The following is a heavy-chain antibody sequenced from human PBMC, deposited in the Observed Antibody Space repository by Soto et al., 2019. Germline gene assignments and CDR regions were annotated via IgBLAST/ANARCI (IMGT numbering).Heavy chain of an antibody. CDR1: GFTFSDYY. CDR3: ARDLSPYSDYYDESTSETWFDP. J-gene: IGHJ5*02. V-gene: IGHV3-11*01. Sequence: QVQLVASGGGLVQPGGSLRLSCAASGFTFSDYYMSWLRQPPGKGLEWVSYISKSGSIIHFADSVKGRFAISRDNAKNALYLQMSSLRAEDTALYYCARDLSPYSDYYDESTSETWFDPCGQGTLVTVSS. D-gene: IGHD3-16*01. CDR2: ISKSGSII.